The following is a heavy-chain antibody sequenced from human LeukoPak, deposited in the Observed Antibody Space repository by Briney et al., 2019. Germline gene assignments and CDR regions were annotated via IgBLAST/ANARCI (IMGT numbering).Heavy chain of an antibody. CDR3: ARHSSGSLYYFDY. V-gene: IGHV4-59*08. CDR2: IYYTGHT. Sequence: SETLSLTCTVSGGSISGDYWSWIRQPPGKGLEWIGYIYYTGHTHYNHSLKSRVTISMDTSKNQFSLRLSSVTAADTAVYYCARHSSGSLYYFDYWGQGTLVTVSS. J-gene: IGHJ4*02. D-gene: IGHD3-22*01. CDR1: GGSISGDY.